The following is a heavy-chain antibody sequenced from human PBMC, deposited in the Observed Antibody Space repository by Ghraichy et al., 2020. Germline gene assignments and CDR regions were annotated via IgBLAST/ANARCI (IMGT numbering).Heavy chain of an antibody. CDR2: IYHSGST. J-gene: IGHJ4*02. V-gene: IGHV4-38-2*01. D-gene: IGHD1-26*01. Sequence: SETLSLTCAVSGYSISSGHYWGWIRPPPGKGLEWIGSIYHSGSTYYNPSLKSRVTISVDTSKNQFSLKLSSVTAADTAVYYCARVSLGGTYTPFDYWGQGTLVTVSS. CDR1: GYSISSGHY. CDR3: ARVSLGGTYTPFDY.